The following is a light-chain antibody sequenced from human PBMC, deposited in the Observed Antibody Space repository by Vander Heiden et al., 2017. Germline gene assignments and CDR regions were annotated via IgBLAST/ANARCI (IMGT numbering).Light chain of an antibody. V-gene: IGKV1-8*01. CDR3: QQYDTYPIT. CDR2: AAS. Sequence: AIRMTQSPSSFSASTGDRVTITCLASQGISTYLAWYQQKPVKAPKLLIYAASTFQSGVPSRFSGSGSGTDFTLTIIFLQSDDFATYYFQQYDTYPITFGQGTRLEIK. CDR1: QGISTY. J-gene: IGKJ5*01.